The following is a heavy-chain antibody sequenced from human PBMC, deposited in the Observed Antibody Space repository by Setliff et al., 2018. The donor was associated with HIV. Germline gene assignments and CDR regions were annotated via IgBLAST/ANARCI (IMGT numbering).Heavy chain of an antibody. D-gene: IGHD1-26*01. CDR1: EYIFTDYY. CDR3: ARYRPNHPQNAFDI. Sequence: ASVKVSCKTSEYIFTDYYIHWVRQAPGQGLEWMGRINPDNGATNTAQKFQGRVTMTRDTSIRIAYMELSGLRSDDTALYYCARYRPNHPQNAFDIWGQGTMVTVSS. CDR2: INPDNGAT. V-gene: IGHV1-2*06. J-gene: IGHJ3*02.